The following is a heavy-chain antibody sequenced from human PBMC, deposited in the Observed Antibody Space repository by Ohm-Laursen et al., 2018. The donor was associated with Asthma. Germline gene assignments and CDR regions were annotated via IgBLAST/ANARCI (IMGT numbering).Heavy chain of an antibody. Sequence: SLRLSCSASGYSFSLYSIHWIRQAPGKGLQWVASISTASTFIYYADSVRGRFTTSRDNAKNLEYLQMDSLRVDDTALYYCARGLKPLAVAEFYFGYWGQGTLVTVSS. J-gene: IGHJ4*02. V-gene: IGHV3-21*01. D-gene: IGHD6-19*01. CDR3: ARGLKPLAVAEFYFGY. CDR1: GYSFSLYS. CDR2: ISTASTFI.